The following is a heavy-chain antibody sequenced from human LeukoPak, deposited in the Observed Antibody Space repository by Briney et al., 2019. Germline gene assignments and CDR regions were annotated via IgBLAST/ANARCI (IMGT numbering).Heavy chain of an antibody. CDR1: GFTFSNYA. CDR2: ISGSGGST. J-gene: IGHJ4*02. V-gene: IGHV3-23*01. D-gene: IGHD3-10*01. Sequence: GGSLRLSCAASGFTFSNYAMNWVRQAPGKGLEWVSAISGSGGSTYYADSVKGRFTISRDNSKNTLYLQMNSLRAEDTAVYYCAKDDRIATMVRGVTNFDYWGQGTLVTVSS. CDR3: AKDDRIATMVRGVTNFDY.